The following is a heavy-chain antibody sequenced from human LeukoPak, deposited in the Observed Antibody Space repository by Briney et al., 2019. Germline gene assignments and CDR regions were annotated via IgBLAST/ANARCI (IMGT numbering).Heavy chain of an antibody. V-gene: IGHV3-66*01. J-gene: IGHJ4*02. CDR3: ATGSVARGGSDY. Sequence: GGSLRLSCAASGFTVSSNYMSWVRQAPGKGLEWVSIIYNGGSTYYADSVKGRFTISRDNSKNTLYLQMNSLRAEDTAVYYCATGSVARGGSDYWGQGTLVTVSS. CDR1: GFTVSSNY. CDR2: IYNGGST. D-gene: IGHD3-10*01.